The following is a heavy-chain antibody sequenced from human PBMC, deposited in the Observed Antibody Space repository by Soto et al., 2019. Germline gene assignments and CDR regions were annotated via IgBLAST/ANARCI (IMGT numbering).Heavy chain of an antibody. CDR3: AKSWLTTVTSDGYGMDV. V-gene: IGHV3-30*18. J-gene: IGHJ6*02. CDR1: GFTFSTYG. D-gene: IGHD4-17*01. Sequence: PGGSLRLSCAASGFTFSTYGMHWVRQAPGKGLEWVAVVSNDGSNKYYADFVKGRFTISIDNSKNTLSLQLNSLRPEDTAVYYCAKSWLTTVTSDGYGMDVWGQGITVTVSS. CDR2: VSNDGSNK.